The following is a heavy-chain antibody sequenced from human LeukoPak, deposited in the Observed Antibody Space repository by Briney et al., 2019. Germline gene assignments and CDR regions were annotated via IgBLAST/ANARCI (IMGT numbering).Heavy chain of an antibody. Sequence: ASVKVSCKASGYTFTSYAMNWVRQAPGQGLEWMGWINTNTGNPTYAQGFTGRFVFALDTSVSTAYLPISSLKAEDTAFYYCARGYTKDMTSVTHFDYWGQGTLVTVSS. CDR1: GYTFTSYA. D-gene: IGHD4-17*01. CDR2: INTNTGNP. J-gene: IGHJ4*02. CDR3: ARGYTKDMTSVTHFDY. V-gene: IGHV7-4-1*02.